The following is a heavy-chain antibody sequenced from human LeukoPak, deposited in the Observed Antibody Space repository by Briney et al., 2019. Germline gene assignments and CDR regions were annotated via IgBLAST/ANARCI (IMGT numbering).Heavy chain of an antibody. V-gene: IGHV3-21*01. Sequence: KPGGSLRLSCAASGFTFSSYSMNWVRQAPGKGLEWVSSISSSSSYIYYADSVKGRFTISRDNAKNSLYLQMNSLRAEDTAAYYCARVIRVAVDAFDIWGQGTMVTVSS. J-gene: IGHJ3*02. CDR1: GFTFSSYS. CDR3: ARVIRVAVDAFDI. D-gene: IGHD2-15*01. CDR2: ISSSSSYI.